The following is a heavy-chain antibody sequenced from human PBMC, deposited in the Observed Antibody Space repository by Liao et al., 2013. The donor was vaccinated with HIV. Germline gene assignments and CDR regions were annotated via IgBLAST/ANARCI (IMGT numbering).Heavy chain of an antibody. CDR3: ARASGYSGYDPHDAFDI. J-gene: IGHJ3*02. CDR1: GGSISSGGYS. D-gene: IGHD5-12*01. CDR2: IYHSGST. Sequence: QLQLQESGSGLVKPSQTLSLTCAVSGGSISSGGYSWSWIRQPPGKGLEWIGYIYHSGSTYYNPSLKSRVTISVDRSKNQFSLKLSSVTAADTAVYYCARASGYSGYDPHDAFDIWGQGTMVTVSS. V-gene: IGHV4-30-2*01.